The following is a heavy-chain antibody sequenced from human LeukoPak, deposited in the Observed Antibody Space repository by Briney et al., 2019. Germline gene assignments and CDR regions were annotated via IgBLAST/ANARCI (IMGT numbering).Heavy chain of an antibody. CDR3: ANYYYDKSGYKN. Sequence: PGRSLRLSCTASGFTFGDYAMSWFRQAPGKGLEYVSAISSNGGSTYYANSVKGRFTISRDNSKNVLYLQVNSLRAEDTAVFYCANYYYDKSGYKNWGQGTLVTVSS. J-gene: IGHJ4*02. CDR2: ISSNGGST. D-gene: IGHD3-22*01. CDR1: GFTFGDYA. V-gene: IGHV3-64*01.